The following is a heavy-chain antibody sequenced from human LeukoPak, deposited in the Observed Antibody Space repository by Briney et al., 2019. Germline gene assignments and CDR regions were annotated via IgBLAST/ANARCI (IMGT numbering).Heavy chain of an antibody. V-gene: IGHV4-34*01. CDR1: GGSFSGYY. CDR2: INHSGST. J-gene: IGHJ4*02. D-gene: IGHD1-26*01. CDR3: ARVYSGSYNY. Sequence: SQTLSLTCAVYGGSFSGYYWTWIRHPPGKGLEWIGEINHSGSTNYNTSLKSRVTISVDTSKNQFSLKLSSVTAADTAVYYGARVYSGSYNYWGQGTLVTVSS.